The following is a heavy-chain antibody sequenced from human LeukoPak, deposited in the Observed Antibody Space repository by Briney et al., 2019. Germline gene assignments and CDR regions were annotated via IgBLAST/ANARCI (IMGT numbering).Heavy chain of an antibody. D-gene: IGHD6-19*01. CDR1: GYTFTGYY. V-gene: IGHV1-2*02. CDR2: INPNSGGT. J-gene: IGHJ4*02. Sequence: ASVKVSCKASGYTFTGYYMHWVRQAPGQGLEWMGWINPNSGGTNYAQKFQGRVTMTRDTSISTAYMELGRLRSDDTAVYYCARDRSPLYSSGWFIDYWGQGTLVTVSS. CDR3: ARDRSPLYSSGWFIDY.